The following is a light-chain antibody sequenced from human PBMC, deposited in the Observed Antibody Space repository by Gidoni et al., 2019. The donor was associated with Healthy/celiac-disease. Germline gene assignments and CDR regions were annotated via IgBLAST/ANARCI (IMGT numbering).Light chain of an antibody. Sequence: EIVLTHSPGTLSLSPGERATLSCRASQSVSSSYLAWYQQKPGQAPRLLIHGASSRATGIPDRFSGSGSGTDFTLTISRLEPEDFAVYYCQQYGSSPPWTFGQGTKVEIK. J-gene: IGKJ1*01. CDR2: GAS. CDR3: QQYGSSPPWT. CDR1: QSVSSSY. V-gene: IGKV3-20*01.